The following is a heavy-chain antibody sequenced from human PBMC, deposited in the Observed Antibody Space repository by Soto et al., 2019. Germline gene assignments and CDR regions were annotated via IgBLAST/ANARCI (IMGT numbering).Heavy chain of an antibody. J-gene: IGHJ5*02. D-gene: IGHD3-22*01. CDR2: IIPIFGTA. V-gene: IGHV1-69*01. CDR1: GGTFSSYA. CDR3: ARSRWDYYYDSSGYYGWFDP. Sequence: QVQLVQSGAEVKKPGSSVKVSGKASGGTFSSYAISWVREAPGQGLEWMGGIIPIFGTANYAQKFQGRVTITADESTSTAYMELSSLRSEDTAVYYCARSRWDYYYDSSGYYGWFDPWGQGTLVTVSS.